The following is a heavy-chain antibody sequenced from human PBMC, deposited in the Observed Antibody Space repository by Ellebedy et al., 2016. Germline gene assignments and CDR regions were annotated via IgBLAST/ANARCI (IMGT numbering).Heavy chain of an antibody. CDR1: GGTFSSYA. D-gene: IGHD2-15*01. Sequence: SVKVSCXASGGTFSSYAISWVRQAPGQGLEWMGGIIPIFGTANYAQKFQGRVTITADESTSTAYMELSSLRSEDTAVYYCARPWGLAGDAFDIWGQGTMVTVSS. CDR3: ARPWGLAGDAFDI. V-gene: IGHV1-69*13. CDR2: IIPIFGTA. J-gene: IGHJ3*02.